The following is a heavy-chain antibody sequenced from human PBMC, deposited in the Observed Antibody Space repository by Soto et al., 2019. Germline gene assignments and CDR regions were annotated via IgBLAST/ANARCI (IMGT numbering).Heavy chain of an antibody. Sequence: PGGSLRLTCAASGFTFSRYWMSWVRQAPGKGLEWVANIKQDGSEKYYVDSVKGRFTISRDNAKNSLYLQMNSLRAEDTAVYYCARDRDYDYIWGSYRYTGAFDIWGQGTMVTVSS. CDR2: IKQDGSEK. CDR3: ARDRDYDYIWGSYRYTGAFDI. J-gene: IGHJ3*02. D-gene: IGHD3-16*02. V-gene: IGHV3-7*01. CDR1: GFTFSRYW.